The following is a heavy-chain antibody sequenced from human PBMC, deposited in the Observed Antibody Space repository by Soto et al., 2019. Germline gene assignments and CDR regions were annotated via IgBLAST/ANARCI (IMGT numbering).Heavy chain of an antibody. Sequence: EVQVVESGGGLVQPGGSLRLSCAVSGFTVNNIFMTWVRQAPGKGLEWVSVISSDGSTYYADSMKGRFTISRDNSKNTLFLEMRSLRAGDTAVYYCARDIFGGSYDFWHGGQGTLVTVSS. J-gene: IGHJ4*02. CDR2: ISSDGST. D-gene: IGHD3-3*01. V-gene: IGHV3-66*01. CDR3: ARDIFGGSYDFWH. CDR1: GFTVNNIF.